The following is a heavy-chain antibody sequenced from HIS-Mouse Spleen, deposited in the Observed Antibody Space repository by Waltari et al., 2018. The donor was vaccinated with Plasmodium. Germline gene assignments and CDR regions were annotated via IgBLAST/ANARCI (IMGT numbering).Heavy chain of an antibody. CDR1: GGSVSGYY. CDR3: ARGLRGHYWYFDL. CDR2: INHSGST. V-gene: IGHV4-34*01. Sequence: QVQLQQWGAGLLKPSETLSLTCAVYGGSVSGYYWSWIPQPPGKGLEWIGEINHSGSTNYNPSLKSRVTISVDTSKNQFSLKLSSVTAADTAVYYCARGLRGHYWYFDLWGRGTLVTVSS. J-gene: IGHJ2*01. D-gene: IGHD3-10*01.